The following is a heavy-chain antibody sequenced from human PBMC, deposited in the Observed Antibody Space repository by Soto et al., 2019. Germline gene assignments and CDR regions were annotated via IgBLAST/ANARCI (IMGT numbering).Heavy chain of an antibody. CDR2: IIPILSIA. V-gene: IGHV1-69*04. CDR1: GGTFSSYT. J-gene: IGHJ4*02. Sequence: SVKVSCKASGGTFSSYTISWVRQAPGQGLEWMRRIIPILSIANYAQKIQGRVTITTDKSTSTAYMELRSLRSEDTAVYYCARDLAYYDSSGYYWGQGTLVTVSS. CDR3: ARDLAYYDSSGYY. D-gene: IGHD3-22*01.